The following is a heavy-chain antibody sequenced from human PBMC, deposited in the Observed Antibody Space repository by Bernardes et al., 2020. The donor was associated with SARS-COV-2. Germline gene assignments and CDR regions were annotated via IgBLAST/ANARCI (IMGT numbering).Heavy chain of an antibody. CDR3: ATFPRNGYYYGSGSYLPSD. Sequence: ASVKVSYKASGYTFASYGITWVRQAPGQGLEWMGRISPHNGDSDYAQTLQGRLTLSTDTSTNTAYMELKNLRSDDTAIYYCATFPRNGYYYGSGSYLPSDWGQGTLVTVSS. J-gene: IGHJ4*02. CDR1: GYTFASYG. D-gene: IGHD3-10*01. V-gene: IGHV1-18*01. CDR2: ISPHNGDS.